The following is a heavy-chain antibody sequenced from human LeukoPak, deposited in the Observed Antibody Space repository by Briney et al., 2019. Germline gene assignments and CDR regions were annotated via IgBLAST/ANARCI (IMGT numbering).Heavy chain of an antibody. V-gene: IGHV1-2*02. CDR2: INPNSGGT. CDR3: ARGYRGYSYGLNWFDP. CDR1: GYTFTGYY. D-gene: IGHD5-18*01. Sequence: ASVKVSCKASGYTFTGYYMHWVRQAPGQGLEWMGWINPNSGGTNYAQKFQGRVTMTRDTSISTAYMELSRLRSDDAAVYYCARGYRGYSYGLNWFDPWGQGTLVTVSS. J-gene: IGHJ5*02.